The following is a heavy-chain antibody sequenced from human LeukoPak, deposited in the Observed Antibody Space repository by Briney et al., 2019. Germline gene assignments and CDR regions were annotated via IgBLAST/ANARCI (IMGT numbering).Heavy chain of an antibody. CDR2: LYYSGSN. CDR1: GRPIRSYY. V-gene: IGHV4-59*01. J-gene: IGHJ6*03. Sequence: SETLSLTCTVSGRPIRSYYWRWMRQPPGKGLVWMGYLYYSGSNNYNPSLKSRVTISVDTSKSQFSLKLISVTAADTAGYYCARVYGSGAPYYYYYMDVWGKGTTVTISS. CDR3: ARVYGSGAPYYYYYMDV. D-gene: IGHD3-10*01.